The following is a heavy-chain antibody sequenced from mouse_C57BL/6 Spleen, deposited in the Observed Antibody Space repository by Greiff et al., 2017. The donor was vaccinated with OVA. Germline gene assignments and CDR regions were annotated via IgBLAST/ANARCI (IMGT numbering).Heavy chain of an antibody. CDR2: ISNGGGST. CDR3: ASWITTEGFAY. D-gene: IGHD1-1*01. J-gene: IGHJ3*01. V-gene: IGHV5-12*01. CDR1: GFTFSDYY. Sequence: EVQVVESGGGLVQPGGSLKLSCAASGFTFSDYYMYWVRQTPEKRLEWVAYISNGGGSTYYPDTVKGRFTISRDNAKNTLYLQMSRLKSEDTAMYYCASWITTEGFAYWGQGTLVTVSA.